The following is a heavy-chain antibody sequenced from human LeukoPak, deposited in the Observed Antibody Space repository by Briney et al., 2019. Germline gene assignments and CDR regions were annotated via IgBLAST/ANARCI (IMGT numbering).Heavy chain of an antibody. Sequence: SETLSLTCTVSGGSISSSSYYWGWIRQPPGKGLEWIGSIYYSGSTYYNPSLKSRVTMSVDTSKNQFSLKLSSVTAADTAVYYCARENDYYDSSGYSGYYFDYWGQGTLVTVSS. CDR2: IYYSGST. J-gene: IGHJ4*02. V-gene: IGHV4-39*07. D-gene: IGHD3-22*01. CDR3: ARENDYYDSSGYSGYYFDY. CDR1: GGSISSSSYY.